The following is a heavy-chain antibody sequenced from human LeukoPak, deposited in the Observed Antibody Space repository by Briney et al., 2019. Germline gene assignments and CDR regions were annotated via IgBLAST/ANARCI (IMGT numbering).Heavy chain of an antibody. J-gene: IGHJ3*02. V-gene: IGHV4-61*02. CDR2: IYTSGST. CDR1: GGSISSGSYY. Sequence: PSETLSLTCTVSGGSISSGSYYWSWIRQPAGKGLEWIGRIYTSGSTNYNPSLKSRVTISVDTSKNQFSLKLSSVTAADTAVYYCARDCGGDCFDAFDIWGQGTMVTVSS. D-gene: IGHD2-21*01. CDR3: ARDCGGDCFDAFDI.